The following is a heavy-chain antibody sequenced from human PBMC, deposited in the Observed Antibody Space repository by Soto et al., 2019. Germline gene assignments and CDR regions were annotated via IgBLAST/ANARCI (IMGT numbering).Heavy chain of an antibody. CDR2: MNPNSGNT. D-gene: IGHD3-3*01. CDR3: AYYPGGYYYGLHV. CDR1: GYTFTRYD. Sequence: ASVKVPCKASGYTFTRYDINWVRQATGQGPEWMGWMNPNSGNTGYAQKFQGRVTMTRDTFIDTAYMELSSLRSEDTAVYYCAYYPGGYYYGLHVWGQGTTVTVSS. V-gene: IGHV1-8*01. J-gene: IGHJ6*02.